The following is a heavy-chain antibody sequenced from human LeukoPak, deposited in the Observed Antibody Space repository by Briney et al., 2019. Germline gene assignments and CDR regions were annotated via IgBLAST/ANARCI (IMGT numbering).Heavy chain of an antibody. CDR2: INSDGSST. V-gene: IGHV3-74*01. Sequence: GGSLRLSCAASGFTFSSYWMHWVRHAPGKGLVWVSRINSDGSSTSYADSVKGRFTISRDNAKNSLYLQMNSLRDEDTAVYYCARDRSLSVAGIFDYWGQGTLVTVSS. D-gene: IGHD6-19*01. J-gene: IGHJ4*02. CDR3: ARDRSLSVAGIFDY. CDR1: GFTFSSYW.